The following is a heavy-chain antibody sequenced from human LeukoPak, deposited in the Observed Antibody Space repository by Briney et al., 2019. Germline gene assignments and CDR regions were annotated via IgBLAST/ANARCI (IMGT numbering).Heavy chain of an antibody. J-gene: IGHJ4*02. Sequence: GGSLRLSCTGSGFTFSSYWMSWVRQAPGKGLEWVANIKQDGSEKYNMDSVRGRFTISRDNAKNSLYLQVNSLRAEDTAVYYCTRDGTRRPSPPDYWGQGTLVTVFS. CDR2: IKQDGSEK. CDR1: GFTFSSYW. V-gene: IGHV3-7*01. CDR3: TRDGTRRPSPPDY.